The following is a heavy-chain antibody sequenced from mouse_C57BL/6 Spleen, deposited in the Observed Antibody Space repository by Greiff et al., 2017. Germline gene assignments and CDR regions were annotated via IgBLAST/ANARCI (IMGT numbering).Heavy chain of an antibody. CDR3: ARFYTDYDAWFAY. J-gene: IGHJ3*01. D-gene: IGHD2-4*01. Sequence: VQLQQSGAELMKPGASVKLSCKATGYTFTGYWIEWVKQRPGHGLEWIGEILPGSGGTNYNAKFKGKATITADTSSNTAYMQLSSLTTEDSAIYYFARFYTDYDAWFAYWGKGTLVTVAA. CDR1: GYTFTGYW. CDR2: ILPGSGGT. V-gene: IGHV1-9*01.